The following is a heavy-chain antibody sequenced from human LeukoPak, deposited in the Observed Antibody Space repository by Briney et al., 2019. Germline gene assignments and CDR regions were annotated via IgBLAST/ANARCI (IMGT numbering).Heavy chain of an antibody. Sequence: GGSLRLSCEPSGFPFSSYWMLWVRQAPGKGLVWVSGISGDGSIKTYADFVRGRFTISRDNTKNILYLQMNSLKVEDTAIYFCSRSQFDYWGQGVLVTVSS. CDR3: SRSQFDY. V-gene: IGHV3-74*03. CDR1: GFPFSSYW. J-gene: IGHJ4*02. CDR2: ISGDGSIK.